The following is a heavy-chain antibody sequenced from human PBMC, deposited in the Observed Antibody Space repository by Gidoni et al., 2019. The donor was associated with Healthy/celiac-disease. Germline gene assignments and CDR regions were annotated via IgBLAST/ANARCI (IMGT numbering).Heavy chain of an antibody. D-gene: IGHD3-22*01. CDR3: AREITMRGDDMDV. V-gene: IGHV4-31*03. Sequence: QVQLQESGPGLVKPSQTLSPTCTVSGGSISSGGYYWSWIRQHPGKGLEWIGYIYYSGSTYYNPSLKSRVTILVDTSKNQFSLKLSSVTAADTAVYYCAREITMRGDDMDVWGKGTTVTVSS. CDR2: IYYSGST. J-gene: IGHJ6*03. CDR1: GGSISSGGYY.